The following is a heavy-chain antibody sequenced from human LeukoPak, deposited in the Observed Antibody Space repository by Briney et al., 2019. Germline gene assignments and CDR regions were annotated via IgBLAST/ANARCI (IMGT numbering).Heavy chain of an antibody. J-gene: IGHJ4*02. CDR3: VSSDYGDYGSFGY. CDR2: ISSNGGST. Sequence: GGSLRLSCAASGFTFSSYAMHWVRQAPGKGLEYVSAISSNGGSTYYANSVKCRFTISRDNSKNTLYLQMGSLRAEDMAVYYCVSSDYGDYGSFGYWGQGTLVTVSS. V-gene: IGHV3-64*01. CDR1: GFTFSSYA. D-gene: IGHD4-17*01.